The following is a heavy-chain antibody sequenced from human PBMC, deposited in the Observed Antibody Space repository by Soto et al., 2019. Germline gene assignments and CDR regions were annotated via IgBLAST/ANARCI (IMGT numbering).Heavy chain of an antibody. CDR2: INHSGGT. CDR3: TRGISGRLTAPDF. CDR1: GGSFSGYN. V-gene: IGHV4-34*01. J-gene: IGHJ4*02. Sequence: SETLSLTCAVFGGSFSGYNWSWIRQPPGKGLEWIGKINHSGGTNYNPSLKSRATISVDTSKNQFSLKLSSVTAADTAVYYCTRGISGRLTAPDFRGQRTLVTVSS. D-gene: IGHD5-18*01.